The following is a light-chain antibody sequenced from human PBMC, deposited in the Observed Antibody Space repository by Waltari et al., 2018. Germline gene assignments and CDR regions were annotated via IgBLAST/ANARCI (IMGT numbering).Light chain of an antibody. J-gene: IGKJ1*01. Sequence: EILLTQSPATLSLSPGDRATLSCRASQRVSSLLAWYQHKPGQAPRPLVYDVSNRAADIPARFSGSGSGTDFTLTITSLEPEDFAVYYCQQRSSWPPTFGPGTKVDIK. V-gene: IGKV3-11*01. CDR2: DVS. CDR3: QQRSSWPPT. CDR1: QRVSSL.